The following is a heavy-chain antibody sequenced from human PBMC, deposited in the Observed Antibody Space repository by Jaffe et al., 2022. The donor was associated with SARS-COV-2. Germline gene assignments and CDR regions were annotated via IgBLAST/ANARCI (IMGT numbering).Heavy chain of an antibody. CDR1: GFTFDDYA. D-gene: IGHD3-9*01. CDR2: ISWNSGSI. Sequence: EVQLVESGGGLVQPGRSLRLSCAASGFTFDDYAMHWVRQAPGKGLEWVSGISWNSGSIGYADSVKGRFTISRDNAKNSLYLQMNSLRAEDTALYYCAKSKGTDDILTGDIFDYWGQGTLVTVSS. J-gene: IGHJ4*02. V-gene: IGHV3-9*01. CDR3: AKSKGTDDILTGDIFDY.